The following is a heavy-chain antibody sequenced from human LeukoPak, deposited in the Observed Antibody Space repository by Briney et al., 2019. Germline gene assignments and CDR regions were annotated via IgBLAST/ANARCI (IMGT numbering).Heavy chain of an antibody. CDR1: GFTFSSYA. J-gene: IGHJ4*02. CDR2: ISGSGGST. CDR3: AKDQSGSYSPFDY. D-gene: IGHD1-26*01. V-gene: IGHV3-23*01. Sequence: GGSLRPSCAASGFTFSSYAMSWVRQAPGRGLEWVSAISGSGGSTYYADSVKGRFTISRDNSKNTLYLQMNSLRAEDTAVYYCAKDQSGSYSPFDYWGQGTLVTVSS.